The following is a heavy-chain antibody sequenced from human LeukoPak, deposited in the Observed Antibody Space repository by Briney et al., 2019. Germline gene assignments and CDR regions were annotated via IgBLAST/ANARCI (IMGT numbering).Heavy chain of an antibody. V-gene: IGHV3-21*01. CDR1: GFTFSSYS. CDR2: ISTSSSYI. D-gene: IGHD3-22*01. J-gene: IGHJ3*02. Sequence: GGSLRLSCAVSGFTFSSYSMNWVRQAPGKGLEWVSSISTSSSYIYYADSVKGRFTISRDNAKNSLYLQMNSLRAEDTAVYYCARTMIVVVTMVNGAFDIWGQGTMVTVSS. CDR3: ARTMIVVVTMVNGAFDI.